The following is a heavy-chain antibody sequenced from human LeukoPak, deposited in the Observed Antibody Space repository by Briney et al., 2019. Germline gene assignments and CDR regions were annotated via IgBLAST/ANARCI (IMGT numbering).Heavy chain of an antibody. CDR1: GGSFSGYY. CDR2: INHSGST. CDR3: ARKRRTALDY. J-gene: IGHJ4*02. V-gene: IGHV4-34*01. Sequence: SETLSLTCAVYGGSFSGYYWSWIRQPPGKGLEWIGEINHSGSTNYNPSLKSRVTISVDTSKNQFSLKLSSVTAADTAVYYCARKRRTALDYWGQGTLVTVSS.